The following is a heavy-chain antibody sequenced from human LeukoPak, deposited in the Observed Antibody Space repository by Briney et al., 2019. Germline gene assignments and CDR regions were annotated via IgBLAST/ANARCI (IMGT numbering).Heavy chain of an antibody. Sequence: SVKVSFKASGGTFSSYAISWVRQAPGQGLEWMGRIIPILGIANYAQKFQGRVAITADKSTSTAYMELSSLRSEDTAVYYCAREDCSSTSCLWYFDLWGRGTLVTVSS. V-gene: IGHV1-69*04. CDR3: AREDCSSTSCLWYFDL. CDR1: GGTFSSYA. J-gene: IGHJ2*01. CDR2: IIPILGIA. D-gene: IGHD2-2*01.